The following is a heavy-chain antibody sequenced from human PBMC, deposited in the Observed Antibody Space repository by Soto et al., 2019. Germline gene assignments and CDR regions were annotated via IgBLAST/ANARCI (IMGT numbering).Heavy chain of an antibody. CDR3: ARGGLDFKEWLLIGSNWFDP. J-gene: IGHJ5*02. D-gene: IGHD3-3*01. Sequence: ASVKVSCKASGYTFTSYDINWVRQATGQGLEWMGWMNPNSGNTGYAQKFQGRVTMTRNTSISTAYMELSSLRSEDTAVYYCARGGLDFKEWLLIGSNWFDPWGQGTLVTVSS. CDR1: GYTFTSYD. CDR2: MNPNSGNT. V-gene: IGHV1-8*01.